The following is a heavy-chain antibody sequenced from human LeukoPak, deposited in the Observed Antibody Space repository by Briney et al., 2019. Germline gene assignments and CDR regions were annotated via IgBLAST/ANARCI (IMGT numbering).Heavy chain of an antibody. D-gene: IGHD3-22*01. CDR1: GITLSNYG. CDR2: ISGSGGST. CDR3: AKRGVVIRVILVGFHKEAYYFDS. J-gene: IGHJ4*02. Sequence: GGSLRLSCAVSGITLSNYGMSWVRQAPGKGLEWVAGISGSGGSTNYADSVKGRFTISRDNPKNTLYLQMNSLRAEDAAVYFCAKRGVVIRVILVGFHKEAYYFDSWGQGALVIVSS. V-gene: IGHV3-23*01.